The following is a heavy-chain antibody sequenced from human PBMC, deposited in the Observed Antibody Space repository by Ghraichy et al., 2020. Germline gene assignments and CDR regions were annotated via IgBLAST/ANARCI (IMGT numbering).Heavy chain of an antibody. J-gene: IGHJ2*01. CDR2: INPNSGGT. CDR3: ASAPLTIFGVEKIRYWYFDL. D-gene: IGHD3-3*01. CDR1: GYPFTCYY. Sequence: ASVKVSCKASGYPFTCYYMHCVRQAPVQGLEWMGWINPNSGGTNYAQKFQGWVTITRDTSLSTAYMELSRLRSDAPAVYYCASAPLTIFGVEKIRYWYFDLWGRGTLVTVSS. V-gene: IGHV1-2*04.